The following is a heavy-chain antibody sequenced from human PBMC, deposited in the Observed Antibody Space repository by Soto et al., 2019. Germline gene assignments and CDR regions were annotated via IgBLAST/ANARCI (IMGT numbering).Heavy chain of an antibody. Sequence: QVQLQQSGPGLVKPSHTLSLTCAISGDSVSSNDAVWNWIRQSPSRGLEWLGRTYYRSIWQTEYAVSVKGRMTINPAASKNQFSLQPNSVPPEDTAMYYCARLVGNSWLDHWGQGTLVTVSA. CDR1: GDSVSSNDAV. CDR3: ARLVGNSWLDH. V-gene: IGHV6-1*01. CDR2: TYYRSIWQT. J-gene: IGHJ5*02. D-gene: IGHD6-6*01.